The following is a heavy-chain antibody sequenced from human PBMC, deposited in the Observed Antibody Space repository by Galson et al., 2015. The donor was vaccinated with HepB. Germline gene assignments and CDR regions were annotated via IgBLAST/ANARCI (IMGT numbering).Heavy chain of an antibody. CDR2: ISYDGGTT. V-gene: IGHV3-30*14. CDR3: AYGSMSYCLDN. Sequence: SLRLSCAASGFTFDSYAMNWVRQAPGEGLEWMALISYDGGTTIYADSVKGRFTISRDNSGNTLYLQMNSLRSDDTAIYYCAYGSMSYCLDNWRQGTLVAGAS. D-gene: IGHD3-10*01. CDR1: GFTFDSYA. J-gene: IGHJ4*02.